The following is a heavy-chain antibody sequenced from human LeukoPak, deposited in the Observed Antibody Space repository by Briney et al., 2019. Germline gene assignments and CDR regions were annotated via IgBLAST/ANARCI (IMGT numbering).Heavy chain of an antibody. Sequence: GGSLRLSCAASGFTFSSYAMSWVRQAPGKGLEWVSAISGSGGSTYYADSVKGRFTISRDNSKNTLYLQMNSLRAEDTAVYYCAKEHTVTSYYYYYGMDVWGQGTTVTVSS. D-gene: IGHD4-17*01. CDR3: AKEHTVTSYYYYYGMDV. V-gene: IGHV3-23*01. CDR1: GFTFSSYA. J-gene: IGHJ6*02. CDR2: ISGSGGST.